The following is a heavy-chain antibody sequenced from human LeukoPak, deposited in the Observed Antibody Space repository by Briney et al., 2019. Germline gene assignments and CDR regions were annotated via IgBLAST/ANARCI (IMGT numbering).Heavy chain of an antibody. CDR3: ARSGFDY. CDR1: GFTFSSYG. V-gene: IGHV3-23*01. CDR2: ISGSGDST. J-gene: IGHJ4*02. Sequence: GGSLRLSCATSGFTFSSYGMNWVRQAPGRGLEWVSAISGSGDSTYYADSVKGRFTISRDNAKNSLYLQMNSLRAEDTAVYYCARSGFDYWGRGTLVTVSS. D-gene: IGHD2-15*01.